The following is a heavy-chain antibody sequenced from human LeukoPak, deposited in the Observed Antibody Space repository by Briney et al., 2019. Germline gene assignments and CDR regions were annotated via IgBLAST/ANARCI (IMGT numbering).Heavy chain of an antibody. CDR1: GFTFSSYG. CDR3: ARSRDYYGSGSFDY. CDR2: ISYDGSNK. D-gene: IGHD3-10*01. Sequence: GGSLRLSCAASGFTFSSYGMHWVRQAPGKGLEWVAVISYDGSNKYYADSVKGRFTISRDNSKNTLYLQMNSLRAEDTALYYCARSRDYYGSGSFDYWGQGTLVTVSS. J-gene: IGHJ4*02. V-gene: IGHV3-30*03.